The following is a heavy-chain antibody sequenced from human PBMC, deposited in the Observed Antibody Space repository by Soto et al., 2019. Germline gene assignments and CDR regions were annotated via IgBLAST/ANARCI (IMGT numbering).Heavy chain of an antibody. CDR3: ASRGVYCSSTSCYGSVYYYYYGMDV. D-gene: IGHD2-2*01. V-gene: IGHV1-69*13. Sequence: SVKVSCKASGGTFSSYAISWVRQAPGQGLEWMGGIIPIFGTANYAQKFQGRVTITADESASTAYMELSSLRSEDTAVYYCASRGVYCSSTSCYGSVYYYYYGMDVWGQGTTVTVSS. CDR1: GGTFSSYA. J-gene: IGHJ6*02. CDR2: IIPIFGTA.